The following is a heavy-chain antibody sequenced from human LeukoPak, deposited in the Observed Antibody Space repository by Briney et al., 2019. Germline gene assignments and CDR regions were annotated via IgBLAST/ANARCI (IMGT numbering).Heavy chain of an antibody. CDR1: GGSFSGYY. V-gene: IGHV4-34*01. CDR3: ARGLVVYYYGSGSHNWFDP. Sequence: SETLSLTCAAYGGSFSGYYWSWIRLPPGKGLEWIGEINHSGSTNYNPSLKSRVTISVDKSKNQFSLKLSSVTAADTAVYYCARGLVVYYYGSGSHNWFDPWGQGTLVTVSS. D-gene: IGHD3-10*01. J-gene: IGHJ5*02. CDR2: INHSGST.